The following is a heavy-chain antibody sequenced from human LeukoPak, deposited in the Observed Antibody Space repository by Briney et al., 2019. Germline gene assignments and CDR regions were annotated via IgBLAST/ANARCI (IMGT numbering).Heavy chain of an antibody. J-gene: IGHJ4*02. CDR3: AKSRKHDNKYYDFWSGYSHADYYFDY. CDR2: ISGSGGST. D-gene: IGHD3-3*01. CDR1: GFTFSSYA. Sequence: GGSLRLSCAASGFTFSSYAMSWVRQAPGKGLEWVSAISGSGGSTYYADSVKGRFTISRDNSKNTLYLQMNSLRAEDTAVYYCAKSRKHDNKYYDFWSGYSHADYYFDYWGQGTLVTVSS. V-gene: IGHV3-23*01.